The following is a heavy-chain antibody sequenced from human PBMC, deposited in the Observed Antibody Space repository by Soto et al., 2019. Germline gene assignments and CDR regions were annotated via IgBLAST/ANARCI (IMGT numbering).Heavy chain of an antibody. D-gene: IGHD2-15*01. Sequence: PGGSLRLSCAASGFTFSSYEMNWVRQAPGKGLEWVSYISSSGSTIYYADSVKGRFTISRDNAKNSLYLQMNSLRAEDTAVYYCARDEGGSCYFYYWGQGTLVTVSS. CDR2: ISSSGSTI. CDR1: GFTFSSYE. V-gene: IGHV3-48*03. CDR3: ARDEGGSCYFYY. J-gene: IGHJ4*02.